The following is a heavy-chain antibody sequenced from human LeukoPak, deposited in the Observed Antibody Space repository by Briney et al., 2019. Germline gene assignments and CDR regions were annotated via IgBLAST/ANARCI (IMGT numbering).Heavy chain of an antibody. CDR3: TRSSRIRYFDWDFDY. D-gene: IGHD3-9*01. Sequence: GRSLRLSCTASGFTFGDYAMTWVRQAPGKGLEWVGFIRTKAYGGTTDYAASVKGRFTISRDDSKSIAYLQMNGLKTEDTAVYYCTRSSRIRYFDWDFDYWGQGTLVTVSS. CDR2: IRTKAYGGTT. CDR1: GFTFGDYA. J-gene: IGHJ4*02. V-gene: IGHV3-49*04.